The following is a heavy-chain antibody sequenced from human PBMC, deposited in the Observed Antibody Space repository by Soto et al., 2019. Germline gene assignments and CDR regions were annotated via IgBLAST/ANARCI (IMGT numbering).Heavy chain of an antibody. J-gene: IGHJ4*02. CDR2: ISSSSSYI. Sequence: GSLRLSCAASGFTFSSYSMNWVRQAPGKGLEWVSSISSSSSYIYYADSVKGRFTISRDNAKNSLYLQMNSLRAEDTAVYYCAIVPPLRASYDILTGYYADGNYWGQGTLVTVSS. CDR3: AIVPPLRASYDILTGYYADGNY. CDR1: GFTFSSYS. V-gene: IGHV3-21*01. D-gene: IGHD3-9*01.